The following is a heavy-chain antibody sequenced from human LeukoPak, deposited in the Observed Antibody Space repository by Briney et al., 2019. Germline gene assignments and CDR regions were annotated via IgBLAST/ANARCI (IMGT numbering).Heavy chain of an antibody. CDR1: GGSISSYY. Sequence: SETLSLTCTVSGGSISSYYWSWIRQPAGKGLEWIGRIYTSGSTNYNPSLESRVTMSVDTSKNQFSLKLSSVTAADTAVYYCAREGHDILTGYYMGYFDYWGQGTLVTVSS. CDR3: AREGHDILTGYYMGYFDY. J-gene: IGHJ4*02. D-gene: IGHD3-9*01. V-gene: IGHV4-4*07. CDR2: IYTSGST.